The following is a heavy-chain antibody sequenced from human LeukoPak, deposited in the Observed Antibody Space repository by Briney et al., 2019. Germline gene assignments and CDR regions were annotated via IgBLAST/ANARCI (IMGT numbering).Heavy chain of an antibody. Sequence: ASVKVSCKASGYTSTSYDINWVRQATGQGLEWVGWMSPNSDNTGYAQKFQGRVTMTRDTSIGTAYMELSSLTSEDTAVYYCARDFGGNSGWFDPWGQGTLVTVSS. D-gene: IGHD4-23*01. CDR1: GYTSTSYD. CDR2: MSPNSDNT. CDR3: ARDFGGNSGWFDP. V-gene: IGHV1-8*01. J-gene: IGHJ5*02.